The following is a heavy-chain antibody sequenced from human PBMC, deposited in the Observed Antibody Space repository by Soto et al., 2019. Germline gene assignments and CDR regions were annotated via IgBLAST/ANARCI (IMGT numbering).Heavy chain of an antibody. CDR2: ISYDGSNK. J-gene: IGHJ2*01. V-gene: IGHV3-30-3*01. Sequence: QVQLVESGGGVVQPGRSLRLSCAAAGFTFSSYAMHWVRQAPGKGLEWVTVISYDGSNKYYADSVKGRFTISRDNSKNTLYLQMNRLRAEDTAVYYWASSVFLDLWGRGTLVTVSS. CDR3: ASSVFLDL. CDR1: GFTFSSYA. D-gene: IGHD2-21*01.